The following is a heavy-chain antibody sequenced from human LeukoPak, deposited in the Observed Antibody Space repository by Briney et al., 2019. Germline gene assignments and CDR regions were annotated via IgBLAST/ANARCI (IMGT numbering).Heavy chain of an antibody. J-gene: IGHJ4*02. CDR2: MNPNSGKT. CDR1: GYTFTSYD. CDR3: ARGYGFWIGYYWYFDY. V-gene: IGHV1-8*03. D-gene: IGHD3-3*01. Sequence: ASVKVSCKASGYTFTSYDINWVRQATGQGLEWMGWMNPNSGKTGYAQKFQGRVTTTRNTSISPAYMELSRLRSEDTAVDDCARGYGFWIGYYWYFDYWGQGTLVTVSS.